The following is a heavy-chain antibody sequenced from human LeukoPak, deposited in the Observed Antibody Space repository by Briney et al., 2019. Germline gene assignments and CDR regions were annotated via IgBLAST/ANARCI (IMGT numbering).Heavy chain of an antibody. V-gene: IGHV3-48*04. J-gene: IGHJ6*03. D-gene: IGHD2-2*01. CDR2: ISSSSGTI. CDR1: GFTFSTYS. CDR3: ARARWCGSTSCSFYMDV. Sequence: PGGSLGLSCAASGFTFSTYSMNWVRQAPGRGLEWVSYISSSSGTIYYADSVKGRFTISRDNAKNSLYLQMNSLRAEDTAVYYCARARWCGSTSCSFYMDVWGKGTTVTVSS.